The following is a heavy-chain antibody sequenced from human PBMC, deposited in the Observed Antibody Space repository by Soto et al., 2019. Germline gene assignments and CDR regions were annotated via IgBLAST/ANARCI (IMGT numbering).Heavy chain of an antibody. Sequence: PGGSLRLSYAASGFTFSNAWMSWVRQAPGKGLEWVGRIKSKTDGGTTDYAAPVKGRFTISRDDSKNTLYLQMNSLKTEDTAVYYCTTGLRLRWYYYYGMDVWGQGTTVTVSS. CDR1: GFTFSNAW. J-gene: IGHJ6*02. D-gene: IGHD4-17*01. V-gene: IGHV3-15*01. CDR3: TTGLRLRWYYYYGMDV. CDR2: IKSKTDGGTT.